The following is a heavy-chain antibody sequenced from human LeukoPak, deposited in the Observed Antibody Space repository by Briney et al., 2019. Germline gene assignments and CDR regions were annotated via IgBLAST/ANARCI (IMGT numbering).Heavy chain of an antibody. D-gene: IGHD3-10*01. V-gene: IGHV3-7*01. CDR1: GFTFSSYW. CDR3: ARVLGPYGSGSYYKVGYFDY. J-gene: IGHJ4*02. Sequence: PGGSLRPSCAASGFTFSSYWMSWVRQAPGKGLEWVANIKQDGSEKYYVDSVKGRFTISRDNAKNSLYLQMNSLRAEDTAVYYCARVLGPYGSGSYYKVGYFDYWGQGTLVTVSS. CDR2: IKQDGSEK.